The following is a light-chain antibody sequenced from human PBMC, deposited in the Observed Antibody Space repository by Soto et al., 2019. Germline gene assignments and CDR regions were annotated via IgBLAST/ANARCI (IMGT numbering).Light chain of an antibody. CDR3: QQYNNWPPYT. V-gene: IGKV3-15*01. Sequence: IMMKQSAATLSVKTGERATLSCRASQSISSNLAWYQQKPGQAPRVLIYGASSRSAGIPARFSGSGSGTEFTLTISSLQPEDYAVYYCQQYNNWPPYTCGHGTMVDI. CDR2: GAS. CDR1: QSISSN. J-gene: IGKJ2*01.